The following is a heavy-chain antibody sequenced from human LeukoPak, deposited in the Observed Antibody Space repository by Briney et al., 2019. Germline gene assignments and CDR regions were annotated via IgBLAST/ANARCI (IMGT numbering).Heavy chain of an antibody. D-gene: IGHD1-1*01. V-gene: IGHV4-4*07. CDR3: ARRMRGSWKGSFDY. CDR2: IYTSGST. Sequence: TSETLSLTCTVSGGSISSYYWSWIRQPAGKGLEWIGRIYTSGSTNYNPSLKSRVTMSVDTSKNQFSLKLSSVTAADTAVYYCARRMRGSWKGSFDYWGQGTLVTVSS. CDR1: GGSISSYY. J-gene: IGHJ4*02.